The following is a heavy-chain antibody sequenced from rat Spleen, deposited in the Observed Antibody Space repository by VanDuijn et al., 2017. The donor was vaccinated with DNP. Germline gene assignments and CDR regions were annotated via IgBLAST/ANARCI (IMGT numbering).Heavy chain of an antibody. CDR1: GFNFDDHW. D-gene: IGHD1-2*01. Sequence: EVKLVESGGGLVQPGRSLKLSCAASGFNFDDHWMGWVRQAPGKGLEWIGEINKDGTIINYVPSLKDKFTISRDNAQNPLYLHMIKLGSEDTASYYGSSVRLYPHYAMEAWGQGTSVTVSS. CDR2: INKDGTII. V-gene: IGHV4-2*01. CDR3: SSVRLYPHYAMEA. J-gene: IGHJ4*01.